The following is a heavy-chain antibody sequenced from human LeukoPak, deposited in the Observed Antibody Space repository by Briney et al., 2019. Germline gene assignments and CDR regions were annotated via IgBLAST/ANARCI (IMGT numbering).Heavy chain of an antibody. D-gene: IGHD3-10*01. CDR3: ASPGWFGELSFDY. CDR1: GFTFSSYS. V-gene: IGHV3-21*01. J-gene: IGHJ4*02. Sequence: GGSLRLSCAASGFTFSSYSMNWVRQAPGKGLEWVSSISSSSSYIYYADSVKGRFTVSRDNAKNSLYLQMNSLRAEDTAVYYCASPGWFGELSFDYWGQGTLVTVSS. CDR2: ISSSSSYI.